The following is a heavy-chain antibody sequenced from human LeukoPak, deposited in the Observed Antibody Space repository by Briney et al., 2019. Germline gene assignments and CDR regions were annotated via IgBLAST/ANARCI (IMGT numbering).Heavy chain of an antibody. V-gene: IGHV1-2*02. D-gene: IGHD3-9*01. CDR1: GYTFTGYY. CDR2: INPNSGGT. Sequence: ASVKVSCKASGYTFTGYYMHWVRQAPGQGLEWMGWINPNSGGTNYAQKFQGRVTMTRDTSISTAYMELSRLRSDDTAVYYCARMGYDILTGSGGFDYWGQGTLVTVSS. J-gene: IGHJ4*02. CDR3: ARMGYDILTGSGGFDY.